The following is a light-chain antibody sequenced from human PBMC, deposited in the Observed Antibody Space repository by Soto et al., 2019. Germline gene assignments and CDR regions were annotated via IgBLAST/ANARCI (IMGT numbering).Light chain of an antibody. CDR2: AAS. V-gene: IGKV1-39*01. J-gene: IGKJ2*01. CDR1: QTISTH. CDR3: QQSLTIPYT. Sequence: DIQRTQSPSSLSASVRDIVTITCRASQTISTHLNWYQQKPGKAPKLLIYAASTLQSGVPSRFSGSGSGTDFTLTINSLQPEDFATYYCQQSLTIPYTFGQGTKLEIK.